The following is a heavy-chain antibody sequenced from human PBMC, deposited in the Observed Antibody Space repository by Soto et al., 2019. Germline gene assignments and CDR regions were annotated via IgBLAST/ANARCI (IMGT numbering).Heavy chain of an antibody. CDR3: ARDISFGGYCSSTSCYGYYYYSMDV. CDR2: SSSSSSYT. D-gene: IGHD2-2*01. CDR1: GFTFSDYY. J-gene: IGHJ6*02. Sequence: GGSLRLSCAASGFTFSDYYMNWIRQAPGKGLEWVSYSSSSSSYTHYADSVKGRFTISRDNAKNSLYLQMNSLRAEDTAVYYCARDISFGGYCSSTSCYGYYYYSMDVWGQGTTVTVSS. V-gene: IGHV3-11*06.